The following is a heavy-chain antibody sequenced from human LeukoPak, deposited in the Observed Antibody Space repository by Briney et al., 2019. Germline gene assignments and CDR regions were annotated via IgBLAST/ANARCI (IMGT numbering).Heavy chain of an antibody. D-gene: IGHD2-2*01. CDR1: GYTFTSYG. V-gene: IGHV1-18*04. Sequence: GASVKVSCKASGYTFTSYGISWVRQAPGQGLERMGWISAYNGNTNYAQKVQGRVTMTTDTSTSTAYMELRSLRSGDTAVYYCARDPIRKNIVVPGFDIWGQGTMVTVSS. J-gene: IGHJ3*02. CDR3: ARDPIRKNIVVPGFDI. CDR2: ISAYNGNT.